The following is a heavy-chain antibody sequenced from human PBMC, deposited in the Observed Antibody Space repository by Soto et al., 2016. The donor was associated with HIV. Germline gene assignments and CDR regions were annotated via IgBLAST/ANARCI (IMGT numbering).Heavy chain of an antibody. CDR2: ISYNGGA. D-gene: IGHD3-22*01. Sequence: QLQLQESGPGLLKPSETLSLTCTVSGASINTGPNYWDWIRQPPGKGLEWTGTISYNGGAAYFPSFKSRVTISSDTSRNHFSLKLTSVDRRRHGCLYCARRMNFYDSSWFSYFXALDTWGPRD. CDR3: ARRMNFYDSSWFSYFXALDT. V-gene: IGHV4-39*02. J-gene: IGHJ3*02. CDR1: GASINTGPNY.